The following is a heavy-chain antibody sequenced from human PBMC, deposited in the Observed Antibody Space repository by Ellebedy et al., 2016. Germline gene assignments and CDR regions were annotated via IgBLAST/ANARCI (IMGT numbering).Heavy chain of an antibody. CDR3: VTRHNGAFDF. D-gene: IGHD2-8*01. CDR2: LHGGGGS. V-gene: IGHV3-53*01. Sequence: GGSLRLXCAASGFSVSSNDMSWVRQAPGKGLELVSLLHGGGGSFYADFVKGRFTISTDNSKKTFYLQMSGLGAEDTAVYYCVTRHNGAFDFWGQGTMVTVSS. J-gene: IGHJ3*01. CDR1: GFSVSSND.